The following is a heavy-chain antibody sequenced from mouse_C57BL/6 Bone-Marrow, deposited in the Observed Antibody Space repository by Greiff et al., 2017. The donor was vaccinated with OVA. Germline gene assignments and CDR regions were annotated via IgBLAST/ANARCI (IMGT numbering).Heavy chain of an antibody. J-gene: IGHJ2*01. V-gene: IGHV1-55*01. D-gene: IGHD1-1*01. CDR3: ARIGITTVVARDFDY. CDR1: GYTFTSYW. CDR2: IYPGSGST. Sequence: QVQLQQPGAELVKPGASVKMSCKASGYTFTSYWITWVKPRPGQGLEWIGDIYPGSGSTNYNEKFKSKATLTVDTSSSTAYMQLSSLTSEDSAVYYCARIGITTVVARDFDYWGQGTTLTDSS.